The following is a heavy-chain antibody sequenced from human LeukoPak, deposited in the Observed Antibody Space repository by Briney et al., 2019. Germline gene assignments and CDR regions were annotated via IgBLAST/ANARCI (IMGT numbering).Heavy chain of an antibody. J-gene: IGHJ4*02. D-gene: IGHD1-14*01. CDR1: GFTFDDFA. CDR3: ARDTEGYDQFDY. Sequence: SGGSLRLSCAASGFTFDDFALHWVRQAPGKGLEWVSGISWNSGDVGYADSVKGRFTISRDNAKNSLYLQMNSLRAEDTAVYYCARDTEGYDQFDYWGQGTLVTVSS. CDR2: ISWNSGDV. V-gene: IGHV3-9*01.